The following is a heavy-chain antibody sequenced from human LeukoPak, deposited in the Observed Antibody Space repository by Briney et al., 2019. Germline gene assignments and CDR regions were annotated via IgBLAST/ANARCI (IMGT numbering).Heavy chain of an antibody. CDR3: ARQPLYGSGSYSLDY. CDR2: INHSGST. V-gene: IGHV4-34*01. D-gene: IGHD3-10*01. CDR1: GGSSSGYY. Sequence: SETLSLTCAVYGGSSSGYYWIWIRQPPGKWLEWIGEINHSGSTNYNPSLKSRVTISVDTSKNQFSLKLNSVTAADTAVYYCARQPLYGSGSYSLDYWGQGTLVTVSS. J-gene: IGHJ4*02.